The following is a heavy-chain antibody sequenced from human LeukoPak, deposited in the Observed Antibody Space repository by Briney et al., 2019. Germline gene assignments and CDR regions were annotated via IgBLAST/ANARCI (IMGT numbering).Heavy chain of an antibody. CDR2: ISGSGGST. CDR1: GFTFSSYA. D-gene: IGHD2-2*01. CDR3: ARAGFEDTVVVPAAAKVWFDP. V-gene: IGHV3-23*01. Sequence: GGSLRLSCAASGFTFSSYAMSWVRQAPGKGLEWVSAISGSGGSTYYADSVKGRFTISRDNAKNSLYLQMNSLRDEDTAVYYCARAGFEDTVVVPAAAKVWFDPWGQGTLVTVSS. J-gene: IGHJ5*02.